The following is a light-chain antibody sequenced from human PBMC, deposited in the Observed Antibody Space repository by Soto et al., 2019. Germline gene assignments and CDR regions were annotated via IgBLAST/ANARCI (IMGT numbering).Light chain of an antibody. V-gene: IGKV1-5*03. CDR1: QSISSW. J-gene: IGKJ1*01. Sequence: DIQMTQPPSTLSGSVGDRVAIPCLASQSISSWLAWYQQIPGKAPKVLIYKASSLQSGVPSRFSGSGSGTEFTLTITSLQPDDFATYYCHQYYSFPRTFGQGTKV. CDR2: KAS. CDR3: HQYYSFPRT.